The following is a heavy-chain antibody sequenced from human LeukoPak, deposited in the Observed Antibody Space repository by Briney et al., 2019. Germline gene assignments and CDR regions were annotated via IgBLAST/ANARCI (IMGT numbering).Heavy chain of an antibody. CDR3: ASGYRTFDY. Sequence: GGSLRLPCAASGFIFSNYWMSWVRQAPGKGLEWVANIKQDGSEKYYVDSVKGRFTISRDNAKNSLYLQMSSLRAEDTAVYYCASGYRTFDYWGQGTLVTVSS. CDR2: IKQDGSEK. D-gene: IGHD5-24*01. J-gene: IGHJ4*02. V-gene: IGHV3-7*03. CDR1: GFIFSNYW.